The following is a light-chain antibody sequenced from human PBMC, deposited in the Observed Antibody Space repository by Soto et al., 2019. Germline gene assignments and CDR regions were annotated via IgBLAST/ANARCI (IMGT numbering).Light chain of an antibody. Sequence: VLTQPPSVTAAPGQKVTISCSGSSSNIGGNSVSWYQQLPGTAPKLLIYDDNKRPSGIPDRFSGSKSGTSATLGITGFQTGDEADYYCGSWDSSLSAYVFGTGTKVTVL. J-gene: IGLJ1*01. CDR2: DDN. CDR1: SSNIGGNS. CDR3: GSWDSSLSAYV. V-gene: IGLV1-51*01.